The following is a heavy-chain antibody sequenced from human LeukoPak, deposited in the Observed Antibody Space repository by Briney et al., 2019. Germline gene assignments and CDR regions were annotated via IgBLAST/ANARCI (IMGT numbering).Heavy chain of an antibody. CDR1: GFTFSNFA. Sequence: GESLRLSCAASGFTFSNFAMSWVRQAPGKGLEWVSAISGSGGDTYYADSVKGRFTISRDNAKSTLYLQMNSLRAEDTALYYCAKDTLLLLYWGQGTLVTVSS. V-gene: IGHV3-23*01. CDR3: AKDTLLLLY. CDR2: ISGSGGDT. J-gene: IGHJ4*02. D-gene: IGHD3-22*01.